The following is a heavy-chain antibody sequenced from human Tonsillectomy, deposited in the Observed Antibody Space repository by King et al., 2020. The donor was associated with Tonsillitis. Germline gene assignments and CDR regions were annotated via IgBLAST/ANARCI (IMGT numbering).Heavy chain of an antibody. J-gene: IGHJ4*02. CDR3: ARDGGTMVRGVFSY. D-gene: IGHD3-10*01. Sequence: QLVQSGAEVKKPGASVKVSCKTSGYSFTSSSINWVRQAPGQGLEWMGWISAYNGYTNYAQKIQGRVTMTIDTSTSTAYMELRSPRSDDTAVYYFARDGGTMVRGVFSYWGQGSLVTVSS. CDR1: GYSFTSSS. V-gene: IGHV1-18*01. CDR2: ISAYNGYT.